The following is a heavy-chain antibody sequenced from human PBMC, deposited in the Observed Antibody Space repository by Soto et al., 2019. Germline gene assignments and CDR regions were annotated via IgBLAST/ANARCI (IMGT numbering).Heavy chain of an antibody. CDR3: ARGTGYTSGWYEFADY. Sequence: QVQLQESGPGLVKPSETLSLTCTVSGSSIRTYYWTWVRQPPGKGLEWIGYVSDTGTTKYSPSLKRRLTISVDTSNNQFSLKLKSVTAADTAMYYCARGTGYTSGWYEFADYWGQGTLVTVSS. J-gene: IGHJ4*02. CDR2: VSDTGTT. D-gene: IGHD6-19*01. CDR1: GSSIRTYY. V-gene: IGHV4-59*08.